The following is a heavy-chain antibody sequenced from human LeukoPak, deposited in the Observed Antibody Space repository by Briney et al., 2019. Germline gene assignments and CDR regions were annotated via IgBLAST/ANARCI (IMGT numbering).Heavy chain of an antibody. CDR2: ISGSGGST. D-gene: IGHD6-13*01. Sequence: GSLRLSCAASGFTFSSYAMSWVRQAPGKGLEWVSAISGSGGSTYYADSVKGRFTISRDNSKNTLYLQMNSLRAEDTAVYYCAKVQDSSSPYYYYGMDVWGQGTTVTVSS. CDR1: GFTFSSYA. CDR3: AKVQDSSSPYYYYGMDV. J-gene: IGHJ6*02. V-gene: IGHV3-23*01.